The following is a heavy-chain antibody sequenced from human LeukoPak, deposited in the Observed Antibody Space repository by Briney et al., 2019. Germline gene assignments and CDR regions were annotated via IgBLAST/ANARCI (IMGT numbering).Heavy chain of an antibody. Sequence: GRSLRLSCAASGFTFSSYGMHWVRQAPGKGLEWVAVISYDGSNKYYADSVKGRFTISRDNSKNTLYLQMNSLRAEVTAVYYCARAVADYFDYWGQGTLVTVSS. CDR3: ARAVADYFDY. J-gene: IGHJ4*02. CDR1: GFTFSSYG. CDR2: ISYDGSNK. D-gene: IGHD6-19*01. V-gene: IGHV3-30*03.